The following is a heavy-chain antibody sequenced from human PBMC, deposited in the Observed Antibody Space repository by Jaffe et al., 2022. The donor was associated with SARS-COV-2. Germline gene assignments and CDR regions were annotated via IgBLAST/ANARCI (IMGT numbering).Heavy chain of an antibody. CDR2: IYRSGST. Sequence: QVQLQESGPGLVKPSETLSLTCTVSGYSITNGYYWAWIRQPPGKGLEWIASIYRSGSTFYNPSLKSRVTISVDTSKNHFSLKLSSVTAADTAVYYCVRLWFGANWFDPWGPGTLVTVSS. CDR1: GYSITNGYY. J-gene: IGHJ5*02. D-gene: IGHD3-10*01. CDR3: VRLWFGANWFDP. V-gene: IGHV4-38-2*02.